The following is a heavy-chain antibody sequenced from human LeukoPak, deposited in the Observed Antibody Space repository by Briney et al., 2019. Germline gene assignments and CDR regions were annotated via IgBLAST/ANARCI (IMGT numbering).Heavy chain of an antibody. CDR3: ARDRAGPDYMDV. Sequence: ASVKVSCKASGYTFTSYGISWVRQAPGQGLEWMGWISAYNGNTNYAQKLQGRVTMTTDTSTSTAYMELRSLRSDDSAVYYCARDRAGPDYMDVWGKGTTVTVSS. CDR1: GYTFTSYG. V-gene: IGHV1-18*01. J-gene: IGHJ6*03. CDR2: ISAYNGNT.